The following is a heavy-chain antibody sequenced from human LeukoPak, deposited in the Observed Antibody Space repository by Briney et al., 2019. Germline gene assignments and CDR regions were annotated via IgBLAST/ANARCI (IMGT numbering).Heavy chain of an antibody. V-gene: IGHV3-21*01. Sequence: GGSLRLSCAASGFTFSSYSMNWVRQAPGKGLEWVSSISSSSSYIYYADSVKGRFTISRDNGKNSLYLQMNSLRAEDTAVYYCARDLSSVYATNWFDPWGQGTLVTVSS. CDR2: ISSSSSYI. D-gene: IGHD2-8*01. J-gene: IGHJ5*02. CDR3: ARDLSSVYATNWFDP. CDR1: GFTFSSYS.